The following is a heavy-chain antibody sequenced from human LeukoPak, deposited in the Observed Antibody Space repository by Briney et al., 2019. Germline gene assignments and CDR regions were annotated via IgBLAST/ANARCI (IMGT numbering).Heavy chain of an antibody. J-gene: IGHJ4*02. CDR1: DGPFRDYK. Sequence: SETLSLTCAIYDGPFRDYKWSWIRQPPGKGPEWLGQINWSGTVDLNLSLKRRVTILIDASKNEISLKVFSVTAADTAVYFCVRGPTDTFHDLDYWGQGTVVTVSS. V-gene: IGHV4-34*01. D-gene: IGHD1-26*01. CDR3: VRGPTDTFHDLDY. CDR2: INWSGTV.